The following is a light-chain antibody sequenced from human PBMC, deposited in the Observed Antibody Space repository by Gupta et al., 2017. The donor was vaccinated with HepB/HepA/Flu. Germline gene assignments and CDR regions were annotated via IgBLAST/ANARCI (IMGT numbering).Light chain of an antibody. Sequence: EIAMTQSPATLSVSPGEGTTLSCRASQGVSSNVAWYQQKPGQAPRLLIYGASTRDTGIPARFSGSGSGTEFTITISSLQSEDFAVYYCQQYNNWPYTFGQGTKLEIK. CDR3: QQYNNWPYT. CDR2: GAS. V-gene: IGKV3-15*01. J-gene: IGKJ2*01. CDR1: QGVSSN.